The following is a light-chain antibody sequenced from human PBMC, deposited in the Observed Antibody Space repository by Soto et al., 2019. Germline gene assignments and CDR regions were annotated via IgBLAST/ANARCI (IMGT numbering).Light chain of an antibody. CDR3: AAWDDNLSGLYV. V-gene: IGLV1-47*01. J-gene: IGLJ1*01. Sequence: QSALTQSPSASGTPGQRVTISCSGSASTIGRNYVYWYQQLPGTAPKLLIYRNSQRPSGVPDRFSGSKSGTSASLAISGLRSEDEADYYCAAWDDNLSGLYVFGDGTKVTVL. CDR2: RNS. CDR1: ASTIGRNY.